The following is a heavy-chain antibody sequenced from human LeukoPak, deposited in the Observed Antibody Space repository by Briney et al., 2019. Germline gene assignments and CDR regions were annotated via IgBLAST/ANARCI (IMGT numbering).Heavy chain of an antibody. D-gene: IGHD3-10*01. CDR1: GFTLSNYA. Sequence: GGSLRLSCAASGFTLSNYAMSWVRQAPGKGLEWVSAISGNGDSTYYADSVEGRLTISRDNSKNTLYLQMNSLRAEDTAVYNCARGRGSYSLDYWGQGTLVTVSS. J-gene: IGHJ4*02. CDR3: ARGRGSYSLDY. CDR2: ISGNGDST. V-gene: IGHV3-23*01.